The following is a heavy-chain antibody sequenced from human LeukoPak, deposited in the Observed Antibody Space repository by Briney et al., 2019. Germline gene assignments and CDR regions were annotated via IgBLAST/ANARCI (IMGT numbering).Heavy chain of an antibody. J-gene: IGHJ4*02. CDR3: ARDLVVVVAANYFDY. CDR2: ISAYNGNT. Sequence: ASVKVSCKASGYTFTSYAMHWVRQAPGQGLEWMGWISAYNGNTNYAQKLQGRVTMTTDTSTSTAYMELRSLRSDDTAVYYCARDLVVVVAANYFDYWGQGTLVTVSS. V-gene: IGHV1-18*01. D-gene: IGHD2-15*01. CDR1: GYTFTSYA.